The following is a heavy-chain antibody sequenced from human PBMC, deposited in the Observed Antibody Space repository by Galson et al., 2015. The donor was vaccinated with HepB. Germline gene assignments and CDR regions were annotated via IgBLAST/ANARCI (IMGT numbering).Heavy chain of an antibody. CDR3: ARVYSGSYLGYFDY. J-gene: IGHJ4*02. CDR2: ISYDGSNK. CDR1: GFTFSSYA. V-gene: IGHV3-30*04. D-gene: IGHD1-26*01. Sequence: SLRLSCAASGFTFSSYAMHWVRQAPGKGLEWVAVISYDGSNKYYADSVKGRFTISRDNSKNTLYLQMNSLRAEDTAVYYCARVYSGSYLGYFDYWGQGTLVTVSS.